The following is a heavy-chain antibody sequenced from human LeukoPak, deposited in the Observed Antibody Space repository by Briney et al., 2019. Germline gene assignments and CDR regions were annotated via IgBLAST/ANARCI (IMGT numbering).Heavy chain of an antibody. CDR2: IIPIFGTA. J-gene: IGHJ5*02. V-gene: IGHV1-69*13. Sequence: ASVKVSCKDSGGTFSSYAISWVRQAPGQGLEWMGGIIPIFGTANYAQKFQGRVTITADESTSTAYMELSSLRSEDTAVYYCARGRPTDDFWSGYENNWFDPWGQGTLVTVSS. D-gene: IGHD3-3*01. CDR1: GGTFSSYA. CDR3: ARGRPTDDFWSGYENNWFDP.